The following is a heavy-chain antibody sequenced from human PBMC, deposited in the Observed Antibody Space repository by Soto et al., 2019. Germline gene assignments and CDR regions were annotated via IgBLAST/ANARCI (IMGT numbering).Heavy chain of an antibody. D-gene: IGHD3-10*01. J-gene: IGHJ6*02. CDR2: IIPLFGTA. CDR1: GGTFSSYV. V-gene: IGHV1-69*12. CDR3: VRGEISTPYYHYFGMDV. Sequence: QVQLVQSGAEVKKPGSSVKVSCKASGGTFSSYVISWVRQAPGQGLEWMGGIIPLFGTANYAQKFQDRVTITADESTNTAYMELSSLRYEDTAVYYGVRGEISTPYYHYFGMDVWGQGTTVTVSS.